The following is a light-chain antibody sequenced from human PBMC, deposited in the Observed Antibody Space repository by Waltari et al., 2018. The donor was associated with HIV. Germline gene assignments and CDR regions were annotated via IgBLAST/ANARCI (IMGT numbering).Light chain of an antibody. Sequence: EVVLTQSPGALSLSPGENVSLSCRASKTVNSDYLPWYQQRRGQPPTLLLSGTSVRAPGVPGRFSGSGSGTVFTLTITRLEPEGFTTYLCQQFDDWEYTFGQGTQLDLK. CDR1: KTVNSDY. CDR2: GTS. CDR3: QQFDDWEYT. V-gene: IGKV3-20*01. J-gene: IGKJ2*01.